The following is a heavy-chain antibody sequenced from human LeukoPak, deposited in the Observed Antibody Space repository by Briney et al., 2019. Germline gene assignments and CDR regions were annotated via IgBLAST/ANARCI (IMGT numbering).Heavy chain of an antibody. CDR1: GFTFMSYA. J-gene: IGHJ6*02. CDR3: AKGPGGRITMIRLRYYYGMDV. Sequence: SGGSLRLSCAASGFTFMSYAMSWVRQAPGKGLEWVSAISGSSGSTYYADSVKGGFTISRDNSKNTLYLQMNSLRAEDTAVYYCAKGPGGRITMIRLRYYYGMDVWGQGTTVTVSS. CDR2: ISGSSGST. V-gene: IGHV3-23*01. D-gene: IGHD3-22*01.